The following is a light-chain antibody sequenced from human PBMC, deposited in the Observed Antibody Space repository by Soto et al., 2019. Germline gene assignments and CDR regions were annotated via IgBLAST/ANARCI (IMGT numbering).Light chain of an antibody. J-gene: IGLJ2*01. V-gene: IGLV2-14*01. Sequence: QSALTQPASVSGSPGQSITISCTGTSSDVGAYRYVSWYQQQPGRAPKLMIYEVSCRPLGVSNRFSGSKSGNTASLTISGLQADDEAYYYCCSYVGIRNFVFGGGTKVTVL. CDR2: EVS. CDR1: SSDVGAYRY. CDR3: CSYVGIRNFV.